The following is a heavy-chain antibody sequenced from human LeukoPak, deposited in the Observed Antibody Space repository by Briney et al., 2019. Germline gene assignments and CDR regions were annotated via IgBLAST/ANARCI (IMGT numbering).Heavy chain of an antibody. V-gene: IGHV3-33*01. CDR2: IWYDGINK. Sequence: GRSLRLSCAASGFTFRTFGMHWVRQAPGKGLEWVAIIWYDGINKYCADSVKGRFTISRDNSKNTLYLQMNSLTAGDTAVYYCARGLPYYYDSSGDFDAFDIWGQGTVVTVSS. CDR3: ARGLPYYYDSSGDFDAFDI. D-gene: IGHD3-22*01. J-gene: IGHJ3*02. CDR1: GFTFRTFG.